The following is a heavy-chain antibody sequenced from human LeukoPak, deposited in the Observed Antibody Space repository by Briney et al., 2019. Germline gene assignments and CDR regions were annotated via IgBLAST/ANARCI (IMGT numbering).Heavy chain of an antibody. D-gene: IGHD3-9*01. CDR3: ARISVYYDILTGYVNRSFFDY. V-gene: IGHV4-34*01. CDR1: GGSFSGYY. Sequence: SETLSLTCAVYGGSFSGYYWSWIRQPPGKGLEWIGEINHSGSTNYNPSLKSRVTISVDTSKNQFSLKLSSVTAADTAVYYCARISVYYDILTGYVNRSFFDYWGQGTLVTVSS. CDR2: INHSGST. J-gene: IGHJ4*02.